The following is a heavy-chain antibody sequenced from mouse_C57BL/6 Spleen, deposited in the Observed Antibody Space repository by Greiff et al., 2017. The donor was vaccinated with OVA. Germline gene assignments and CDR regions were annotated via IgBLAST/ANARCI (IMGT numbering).Heavy chain of an antibody. J-gene: IGHJ2*01. D-gene: IGHD2-2*01. CDR3: ARFAYGYDWNYFDY. V-gene: IGHV1-69*01. Sequence: QVQLQQPGAELVMPGASVKLFCKASGYTFTSYWMHWVKQRPGQGLEWIGEIDPSDSYTNYNQKFKGKSTLTVDKSSSTAYMQLSSLTSEDSAVYYCARFAYGYDWNYFDYWGQGTTLTVSS. CDR1: GYTFTSYW. CDR2: IDPSDSYT.